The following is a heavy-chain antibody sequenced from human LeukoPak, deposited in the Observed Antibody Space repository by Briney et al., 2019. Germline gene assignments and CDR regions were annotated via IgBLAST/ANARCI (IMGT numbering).Heavy chain of an antibody. J-gene: IGHJ4*02. V-gene: IGHV3-23*01. CDR2: ISGSGGST. D-gene: IGHD2-15*01. CDR3: AKDQHPYCSGGSCYSFDY. Sequence: PGGSLRLSCAASGVTFSTYAMSWVRQAPGKGLEWVSGISGSGGSTYYADSVKGRFIISRDNSKNTLYLQMYSLRAEDTAVYYCAKDQHPYCSGGSCYSFDYWGQGTLVTVSS. CDR1: GVTFSTYA.